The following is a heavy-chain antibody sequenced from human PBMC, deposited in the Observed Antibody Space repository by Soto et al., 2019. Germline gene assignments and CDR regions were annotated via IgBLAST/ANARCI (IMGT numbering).Heavy chain of an antibody. Sequence: GGSLRPSCAASGFTFSSYSMNWVRQAPGKGLGWVSSISSSSSYIYYADSVKGRFTISRDNAKNSLYLQMNSLRAEDTAVYYCATRGPALFDYWGQGTLVTVSS. J-gene: IGHJ4*02. CDR3: ATRGPALFDY. CDR2: ISSSSSYI. V-gene: IGHV3-21*01. CDR1: GFTFSSYS.